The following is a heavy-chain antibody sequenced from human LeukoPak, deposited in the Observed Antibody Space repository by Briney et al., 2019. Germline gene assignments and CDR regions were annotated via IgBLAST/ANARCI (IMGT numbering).Heavy chain of an antibody. CDR1: GGSISSGGYG. Sequence: PSETLSLTCTVSGGSISSGGYGWGWLRQRPGKGLEWIVSIAYSGTTYYNPALKGLLTICVRTTKNGFSVKLRSVTAADPAVYSCARHDDYGDFYSPFAYWGLAILVTVSS. J-gene: IGHJ4*02. D-gene: IGHD4-17*01. V-gene: IGHV4-39*01. CDR3: ARHDDYGDFYSPFAY. CDR2: IAYSGTT.